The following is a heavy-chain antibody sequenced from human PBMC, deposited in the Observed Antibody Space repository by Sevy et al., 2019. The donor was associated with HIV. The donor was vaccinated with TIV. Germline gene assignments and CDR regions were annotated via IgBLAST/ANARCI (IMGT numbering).Heavy chain of an antibody. CDR1: GFTFSSYA. V-gene: IGHV3-30-3*01. CDR2: ISYDGSKK. D-gene: IGHD5-12*01. J-gene: IGHJ4*02. CDR3: ASPGGYSGYDPFDY. Sequence: GGSLRLSCAASGFTFSSYAMHWVRQAPGKGLEWVTVISYDGSKKYYADSVKGRFTISRDNSKNTLYLQMNSLRAEDTAVYYCASPGGYSGYDPFDYWGQGTLVTVSS.